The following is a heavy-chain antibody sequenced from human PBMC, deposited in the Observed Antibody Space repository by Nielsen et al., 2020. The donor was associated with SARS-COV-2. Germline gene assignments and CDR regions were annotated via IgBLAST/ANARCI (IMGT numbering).Heavy chain of an antibody. CDR2: IDTNIGKP. Sequence: ASVKVSCKASGYSFSRYPMNWVRQAPGQGLEWMGWIDTNIGKPTPAQGFTCRFVFSSDTSVSTASLQISTLRAEDTAVYYCARENSGPGGTASYGMDLWGQGTTVTVSS. D-gene: IGHD3-10*01. CDR3: ARENSGPGGTASYGMDL. CDR1: GYSFSRYP. V-gene: IGHV7-4-1*02. J-gene: IGHJ6*02.